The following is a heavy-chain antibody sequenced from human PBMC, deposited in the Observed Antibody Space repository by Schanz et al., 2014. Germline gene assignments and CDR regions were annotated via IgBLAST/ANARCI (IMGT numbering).Heavy chain of an antibody. Sequence: QAQLMESGGGVVQPGTSLILSCSVSGFSSNTYGIHWFRQPAGKGLEWVAVIWNNGVTKYYADSVRGRFTISRDNAKNTLYLQMNSLRAEDTAVYYCARDSRPNYDFLTAYYSIDYWGQGTLVTVSS. CDR3: ARDSRPNYDFLTAYYSIDY. CDR2: IWNNGVTK. V-gene: IGHV3-33*01. J-gene: IGHJ4*02. D-gene: IGHD3-9*01. CDR1: GFSSNTYG.